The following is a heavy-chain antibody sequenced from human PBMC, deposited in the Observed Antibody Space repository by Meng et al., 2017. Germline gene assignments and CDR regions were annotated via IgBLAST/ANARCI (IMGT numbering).Heavy chain of an antibody. CDR2: IWYDGSNK. Sequence: GESLKILCSASGFPFSRHGMHWVRQAPGKGLEWVAVIWYDGSNKYYADSVEGRFTISRDNSKNTLYLQMNSLRAEDTAVYYGAKEEPGFCSGGSCYPRAEPVWVYWGQGTLVTVSS. D-gene: IGHD2-15*01. J-gene: IGHJ4*02. V-gene: IGHV3-33*06. CDR3: AKEEPGFCSGGSCYPRAEPVWVY. CDR1: GFPFSRHG.